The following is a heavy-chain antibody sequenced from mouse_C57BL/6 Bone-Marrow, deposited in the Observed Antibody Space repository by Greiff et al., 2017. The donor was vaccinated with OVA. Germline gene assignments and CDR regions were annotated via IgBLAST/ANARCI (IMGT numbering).Heavy chain of an antibody. Sequence: EVMLVESGGGLVQPGASLRLSCAASGFTFTDYYMSWVRQPPGKAPEWLALIRNKANGYTTEYTASVKGRFTISRANSQNILYLQMNTLRAEDSATYYCVKAVHYDYDVGAFDYWGQGTTLTVSS. CDR1: GFTFTDYY. V-gene: IGHV7-4*01. D-gene: IGHD2-4*01. CDR3: VKAVHYDYDVGAFDY. J-gene: IGHJ2*01. CDR2: IRNKANGYTT.